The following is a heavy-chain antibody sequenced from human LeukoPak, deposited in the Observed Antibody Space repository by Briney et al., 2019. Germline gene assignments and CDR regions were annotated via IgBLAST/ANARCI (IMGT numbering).Heavy chain of an antibody. CDR1: GFTFGKYW. CDR2: IKLDGSEK. D-gene: IGHD3-3*01. CDR3: ARDQYDTWSRRGNFDS. J-gene: IGHJ4*02. Sequence: GGSLRLSCVASGFTFGKYWMSWVRQAPGKGLEWVANIKLDGSEKNYVDSVKGRFTISRDNTKNSLCLQMNSLRAEDTAVFYCARDQYDTWSRRGNFDSWGQGTLVIVSS. V-gene: IGHV3-7*03.